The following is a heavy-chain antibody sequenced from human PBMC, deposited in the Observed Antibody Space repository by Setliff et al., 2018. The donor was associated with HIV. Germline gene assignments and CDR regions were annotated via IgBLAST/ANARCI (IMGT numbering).Heavy chain of an antibody. CDR3: ARGIGTRYNYYMDV. J-gene: IGHJ6*03. CDR2: IYYSGST. D-gene: IGHD1-20*01. CDR1: SGSVNNYW. Sequence: SETLSLTCNVSSGSVNNYWWTWIRQPPGKGLELIGYIYYSGSTYYNPSLKSRVTVSVDTAKNLFSLRLSSVTAADTAVYYCARGIGTRYNYYMDVWGIGTTVTVSS. V-gene: IGHV4-59*02.